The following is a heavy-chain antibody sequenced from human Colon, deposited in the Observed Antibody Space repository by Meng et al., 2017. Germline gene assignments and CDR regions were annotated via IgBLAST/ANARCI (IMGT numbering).Heavy chain of an antibody. CDR1: GGSINSSYW. J-gene: IGHJ4*02. D-gene: IGHD3-3*01. Sequence: QVQREESGPGLVKPSGTLSLTCDVSGGSINSSYWWSWVRQPPGKGLEWIAEIFHSGGTNYKSSLKSRATISVDRSKNQFSLKLNSVTAADTAVYYCAAIFGLGPGYWGQGTLVTVSS. CDR2: IFHSGGT. V-gene: IGHV4-4*02. CDR3: AAIFGLGPGY.